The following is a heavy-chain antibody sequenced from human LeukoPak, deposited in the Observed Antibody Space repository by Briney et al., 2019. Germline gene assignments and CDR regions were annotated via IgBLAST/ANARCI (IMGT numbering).Heavy chain of an antibody. CDR2: IYYSGST. D-gene: IGHD6-13*01. CDR3: ARVEGSSWYVRYDY. Sequence: PSETLSLTCTVSGGSISSSSYYWGWIRQPPGKGLEWIGSIYYSGSTYYNPSLKSRVTISVDTSKNQFSLKLSSVTAADTAVYYCARVEGSSWYVRYDYWGQGTLVTVSS. CDR1: GGSISSSSYY. J-gene: IGHJ4*02. V-gene: IGHV4-39*01.